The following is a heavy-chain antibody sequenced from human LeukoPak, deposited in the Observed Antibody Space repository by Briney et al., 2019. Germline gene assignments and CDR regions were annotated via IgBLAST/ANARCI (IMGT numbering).Heavy chain of an antibody. CDR2: IYHSGST. J-gene: IGHJ4*02. CDR3: ARDLDWNYADY. Sequence: SGTLSLTCVVSGGSIISGNWWSWVRQPPGKGLVWIGEIYHSGSTKYNPSLQSRVTISVDKPKNQFSLKLTSVTAADTAVYYCARDLDWNYADYWGQGTLVTVSS. D-gene: IGHD1-7*01. V-gene: IGHV4-4*02. CDR1: GGSIISGNW.